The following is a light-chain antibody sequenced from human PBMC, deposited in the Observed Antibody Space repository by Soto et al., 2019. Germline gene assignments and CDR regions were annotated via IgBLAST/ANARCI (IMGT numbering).Light chain of an antibody. V-gene: IGKV1-5*01. J-gene: IGKJ1*01. CDR1: QSVGKW. Sequence: IQMTQSPSTLSASVGERVPITCRASQSVGKWVAWYQHKPGKEHQLRIDDVYSLESGLPSRCSGSGSGTEFTLTSSSLQPDDFATYYCQQYKSYSGTFGQGTKVDIK. CDR2: DVY. CDR3: QQYKSYSGT.